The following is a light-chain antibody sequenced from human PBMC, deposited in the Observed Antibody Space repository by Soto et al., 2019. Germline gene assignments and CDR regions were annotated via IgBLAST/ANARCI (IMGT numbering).Light chain of an antibody. CDR3: QQYGSSVLT. V-gene: IGKV3-20*01. J-gene: IGKJ4*01. CDR2: AAS. CDR1: QSVSTNS. Sequence: EIVLTQSPDTLSLSPGERATLSCRASQSVSTNSLAWYQQKPGQAPRPLIYAASSRATGTPDRFSGSGSGTEFPLIISRLEPEDFAVYYCQQYGSSVLTFGGGTKVEIK.